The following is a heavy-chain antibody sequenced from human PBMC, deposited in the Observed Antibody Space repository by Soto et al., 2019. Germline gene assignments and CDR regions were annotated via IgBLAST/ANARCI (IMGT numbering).Heavy chain of an antibody. J-gene: IGHJ4*02. D-gene: IGHD3-10*01. CDR2: IYHSGNT. V-gene: IGHV4-4*02. Sequence: QVQLQESGPGLVKPSGTLSLTCALSGASIITDNWWSWVRQPPGKEMEWIGEIYHSGNTNFNPSVKRRVTISVDTSKKQFSLTVSSVTAADTAIYYCARASASSKLRGVVINWGQGTLVTVSS. CDR3: ARASASSKLRGVVIN. CDR1: GASIITDNW.